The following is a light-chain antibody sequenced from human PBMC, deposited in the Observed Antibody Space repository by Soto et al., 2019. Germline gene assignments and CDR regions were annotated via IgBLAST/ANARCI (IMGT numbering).Light chain of an antibody. V-gene: IGKV3-15*01. CDR2: GAS. CDR3: QQRSNWIT. Sequence: EIVMTQSPATLSVSPGEGATLSCRASQSLSTNLAWYQQKPGQAPRLLIYGASTRATGIPARFSGSGSGTDFTLTISSLEPEDFAVYYCQQRSNWITFGQGTRLEIK. J-gene: IGKJ5*01. CDR1: QSLSTN.